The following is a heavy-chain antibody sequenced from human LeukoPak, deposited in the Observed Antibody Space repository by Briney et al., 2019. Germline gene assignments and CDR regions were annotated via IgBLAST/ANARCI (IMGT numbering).Heavy chain of an antibody. V-gene: IGHV4-39*07. J-gene: IGHJ4*02. D-gene: IGHD3-10*01. Sequence: SETLSLTCTVSGGSISSSNYYWGWIRQPPGKGLEWIGTIYCSGSTYYTPSLKSRVTISVDTSKNQFSLRLSSVTAADTAVYYCASLYGSGSYYPSDYWGQGTLVTVSS. CDR3: ASLYGSGSYYPSDY. CDR1: GGSISSSNYY. CDR2: IYCSGST.